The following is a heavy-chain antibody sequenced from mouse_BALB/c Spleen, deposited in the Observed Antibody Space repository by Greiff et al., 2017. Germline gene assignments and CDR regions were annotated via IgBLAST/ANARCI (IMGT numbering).Heavy chain of an antibody. CDR1: GFSLTGYG. Sequence: QVQLKESGPGLVAPSQSLSITCTVSGFSLTGYGVNWVRQPPGKGLEWLGMIWGDGSTDYNSALKSRLSISKDNSKSQVFLKMNSLQTDDTARYYCARGAYYYGSRYYFDYWGQGTTLTVSS. V-gene: IGHV2-6-7*01. CDR3: ARGAYYYGSRYYFDY. J-gene: IGHJ2*01. CDR2: IWGDGST. D-gene: IGHD1-1*01.